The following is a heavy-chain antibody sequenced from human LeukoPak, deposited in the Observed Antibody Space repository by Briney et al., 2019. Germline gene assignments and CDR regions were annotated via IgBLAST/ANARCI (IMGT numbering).Heavy chain of an antibody. CDR2: IYYSGST. Sequence: SETLSLTCTVSGGSISSYYWSWIRQPPGKGLEWVGYIYYSGSTNYNPSLKSRVTISVDTSKNQFSLKLNSVTAADTAVYYCARHAGVGVSQAFNYWGQGTLVAVSS. CDR1: GGSISSYY. D-gene: IGHD1-26*01. J-gene: IGHJ4*02. V-gene: IGHV4-59*08. CDR3: ARHAGVGVSQAFNY.